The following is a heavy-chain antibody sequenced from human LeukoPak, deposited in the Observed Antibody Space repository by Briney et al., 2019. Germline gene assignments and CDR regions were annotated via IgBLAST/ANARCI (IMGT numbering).Heavy chain of an antibody. V-gene: IGHV6-1*01. J-gene: IGHJ4*02. CDR3: ARDCGGTYGSYYFDY. CDR2: TFYRSKWYN. D-gene: IGHD2-21*01. Sequence: SQTLSLTCAISGDSVSSNSFAWNWNRQSPSRGLDWLGRTFYRSKWYNNYAESVKSRITINPDTSKNQFSLQLNSVTPEDTAVYYCARDCGGTYGSYYFDYWGQGTLVTVPS. CDR1: GDSVSSNSFA.